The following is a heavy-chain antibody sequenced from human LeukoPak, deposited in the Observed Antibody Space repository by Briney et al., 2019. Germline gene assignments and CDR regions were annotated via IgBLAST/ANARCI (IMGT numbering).Heavy chain of an antibody. CDR3: ARAHFSSSEDY. CDR1: GGSISSSNW. D-gene: IGHD6-6*01. J-gene: IGHJ4*02. V-gene: IGHV4-4*02. Sequence: SGTLSLTCAVSGGSISSSNWWSWVRQPPGKGLEWIGEIYHSGSTNYNPSLKSRVTISVDTSKNQFSLKLSSVTAADTAVYYCARAHFSSSEDYWGQGTLVTVSS. CDR2: IYHSGST.